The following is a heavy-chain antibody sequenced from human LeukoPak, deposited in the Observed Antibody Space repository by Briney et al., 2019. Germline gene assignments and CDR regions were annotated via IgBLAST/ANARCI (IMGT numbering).Heavy chain of an antibody. V-gene: IGHV3-30-3*01. CDR2: ISYDGSNK. Sequence: SGGSLRLSCAASGFTFSSYAMHWVRQAPGKGLEWVAVISYDGSNKYYADSVKGRFTISRDNSKNTLYLQMNSLRAEDTAVYYCAREGNIAVRRYYMDVWGKGTTVTVSS. CDR3: AREGNIAVRRYYMDV. D-gene: IGHD6-19*01. J-gene: IGHJ6*03. CDR1: GFTFSSYA.